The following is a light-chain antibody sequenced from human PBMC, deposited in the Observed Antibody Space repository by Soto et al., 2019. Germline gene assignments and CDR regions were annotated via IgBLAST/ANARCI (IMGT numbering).Light chain of an antibody. Sequence: EIVMTQSPATLSVSPGERATLSCRASQSFSNTLAWYQQKPGQAPRLLMYGLSTRATGIPARFSGSGSGTEFTLTISSLQSEDFAVYYCQQYNKWPVTFGQGTKLEIK. CDR1: QSFSNT. CDR2: GLS. J-gene: IGKJ2*01. CDR3: QQYNKWPVT. V-gene: IGKV3-15*01.